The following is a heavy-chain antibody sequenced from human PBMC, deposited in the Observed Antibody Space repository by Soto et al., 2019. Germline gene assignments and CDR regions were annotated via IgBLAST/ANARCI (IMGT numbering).Heavy chain of an antibody. CDR3: ARDFFPMIVAAYAFDI. V-gene: IGHV1-2*04. CDR2: INPNSGGT. J-gene: IGHJ3*02. D-gene: IGHD3-22*01. CDR1: GYTFTGYY. Sequence: QVQLVQSGAEVKKPGASVKVSCKASGYTFTGYYMHWVRQAPGQGLEWMGWINPNSGGTNYAQKFQAWVTLTRDTSISTAYMELSRLRSDDTAVYYCARDFFPMIVAAYAFDIWGQGTMVTVSS.